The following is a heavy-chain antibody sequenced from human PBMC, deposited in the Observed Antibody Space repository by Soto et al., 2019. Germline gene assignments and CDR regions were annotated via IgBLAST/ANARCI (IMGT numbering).Heavy chain of an antibody. V-gene: IGHV5-10-1*01. Sequence: AGESLKISCKASGYKFTTFWLNWVRQTLGKGLEWLGRIDPTDSFTNYSPPFEGHVTISVDRSISTAYLQWNSLQASDTAIYYCARPASGGSRDAFDVWGQGTTVTVSS. CDR3: ARPASGGSRDAFDV. CDR1: GYKFTTFW. D-gene: IGHD2-15*01. J-gene: IGHJ3*01. CDR2: IDPTDSFT.